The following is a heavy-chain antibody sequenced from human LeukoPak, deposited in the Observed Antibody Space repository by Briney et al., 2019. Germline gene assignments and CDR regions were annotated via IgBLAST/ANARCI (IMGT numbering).Heavy chain of an antibody. V-gene: IGHV4-59*01. J-gene: IGHJ6*01. CDR2: IHHSGSN. Sequence: SETLSLTCTVSAGSISRNYWSWMRQPPGKGLEWLGYIHHSGSNNYNPALKSRVTMSVDKSKNQFSLKLRSVTAADRGVYYCAICWQQLEPGYYSYDMDVWGQGTTVTVSS. CDR3: AICWQQLEPGYYSYDMDV. CDR1: AGSISRNY. D-gene: IGHD1-1*01.